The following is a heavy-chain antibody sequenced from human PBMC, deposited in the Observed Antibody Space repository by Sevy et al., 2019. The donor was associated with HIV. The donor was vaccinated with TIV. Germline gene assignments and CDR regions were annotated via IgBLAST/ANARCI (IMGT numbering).Heavy chain of an antibody. CDR3: TRAGYSGYDRDLKY. Sequence: GGSLRLSCTASGFTFGDYVMSWFRQAPGKGLEWVGFIRSKAYGGTTEYAASVKGRFTISRDDSKSIAYLQMNSLKTEDTAVYYCTRAGYSGYDRDLKYWGQGTLVTVSS. CDR1: GFTFGDYV. CDR2: IRSKAYGGTT. V-gene: IGHV3-49*03. D-gene: IGHD5-12*01. J-gene: IGHJ4*02.